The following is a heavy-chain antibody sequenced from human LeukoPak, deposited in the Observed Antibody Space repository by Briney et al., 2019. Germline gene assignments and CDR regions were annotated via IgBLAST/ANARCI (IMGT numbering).Heavy chain of an antibody. CDR2: ISRSGDST. D-gene: IGHD6-13*01. Sequence: GGSLRLSCAASGFTFSSYYMSWVRQAPGKGLEWVSAISRSGDSTYYADSVKGRSTISRDNSKSTLYLQVNSLRAEDTAVYYCVKDEPGSSWYNWGQGTLVTVSS. J-gene: IGHJ4*02. CDR3: VKDEPGSSWYN. CDR1: GFTFSSYY. V-gene: IGHV3-23*01.